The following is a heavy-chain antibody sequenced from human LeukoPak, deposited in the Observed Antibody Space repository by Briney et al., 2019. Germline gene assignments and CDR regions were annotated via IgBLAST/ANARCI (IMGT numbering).Heavy chain of an antibody. CDR3: ARDPIRKYSYASDGGPY. J-gene: IGHJ4*02. D-gene: IGHD5-18*01. V-gene: IGHV4-34*01. Sequence: SETLSLTCAVYGGSFSGYYWSWIRQPPGKGLEWIGEINHSGSTNYNPSLKRRVTISVDTPKNQFSLKLSSVTAADTAVYYCARDPIRKYSYASDGGPYWGQGTLVTVSS. CDR2: INHSGST. CDR1: GGSFSGYY.